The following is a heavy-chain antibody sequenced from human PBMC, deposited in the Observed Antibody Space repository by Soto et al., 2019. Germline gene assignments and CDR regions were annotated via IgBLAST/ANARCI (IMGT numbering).Heavy chain of an antibody. CDR1: GFTFRRHG. CDR3: AKDVWNDVPATDGFDV. D-gene: IGHD1-1*01. CDR2: ISYDGIQK. Sequence: QVQLMASGGGVVQPGGSLKLSCAASGFTFRRHGMHWVRQAPGKGLEWLTIISYDGIQKFYTESVKGRFTITRDNSKNMVFLQMNSLRAEDTAVYYCAKDVWNDVPATDGFDVWGQGTMVTVSS. V-gene: IGHV3-30*18. J-gene: IGHJ3*01.